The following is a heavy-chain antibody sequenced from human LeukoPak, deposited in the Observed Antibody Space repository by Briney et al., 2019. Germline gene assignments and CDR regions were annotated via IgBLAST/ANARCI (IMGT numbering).Heavy chain of an antibody. CDR1: GFIVSSKY. Sequence: GGSLRLSCAASGFIVSSKYMSWVRQAPGKGLEWVSVIYSGGSTYYAASVEGRFTISRDNSKNTVYLQMNNLRVDGTAVYYCARAGPIDYWGRGILVTVSS. V-gene: IGHV3-53*01. J-gene: IGHJ4*02. CDR3: ARAGPIDY. CDR2: IYSGGST.